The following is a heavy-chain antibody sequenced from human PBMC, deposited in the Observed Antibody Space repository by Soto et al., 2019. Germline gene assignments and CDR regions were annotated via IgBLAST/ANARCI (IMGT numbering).Heavy chain of an antibody. V-gene: IGHV4-39*01. Sequence: SETLSLTCTVSGGSVSSRSYYWGWVRHPPGKGLEWIGSVYYSGSTYYNPSLESRVTISVDKSKNQFSLKLMSLSAADTAVYYCGRLEGLATISYYFDYWGQGALVTVSS. J-gene: IGHJ4*02. D-gene: IGHD3-9*01. CDR1: GGSVSSRSYY. CDR3: GRLEGLATISYYFDY. CDR2: VYYSGST.